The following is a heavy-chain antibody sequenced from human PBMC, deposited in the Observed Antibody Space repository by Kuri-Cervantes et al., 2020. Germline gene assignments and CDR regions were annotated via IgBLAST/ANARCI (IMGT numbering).Heavy chain of an antibody. J-gene: IGHJ4*02. V-gene: IGHV3-7*01. CDR1: GFTVSNNY. D-gene: IGHD3-3*01. Sequence: GESLKISCAASGFTVSNNYMSWVRQAPGKGLEWVANIKQDGSEKYYVDSVKGRFTISRDNAKNSLYLQMNSLRAEDTAVYYCARGPNLFRITIFGVPPPHFDYWGQGTLVTVSS. CDR2: IKQDGSEK. CDR3: ARGPNLFRITIFGVPPPHFDY.